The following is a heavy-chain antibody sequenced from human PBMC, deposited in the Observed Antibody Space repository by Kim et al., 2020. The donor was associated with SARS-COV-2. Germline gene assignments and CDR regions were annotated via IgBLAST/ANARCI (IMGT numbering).Heavy chain of an antibody. CDR2: ISGNGGST. CDR3: ATAPGGDLDY. CDR1: GFTFRSYA. V-gene: IGHV3-23*01. J-gene: IGHJ4*02. Sequence: GGSLRLSCAASGFTFRSYAMSWVRQAPGKGLEWVSAISGNGGSTYYADSVKGRFTISRDNSKNTLYVQMNSLRAEDTAVYYCATAPGGDLDYWGQGTLVTVSS. D-gene: IGHD2-21*02.